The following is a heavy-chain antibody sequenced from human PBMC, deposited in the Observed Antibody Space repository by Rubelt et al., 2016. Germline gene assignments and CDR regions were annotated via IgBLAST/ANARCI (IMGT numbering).Heavy chain of an antibody. J-gene: IGHJ6*02. CDR2: ISGSGGST. CDR1: GFTFSSYA. D-gene: IGHD7-27*01. Sequence: EVQLVESGGGLVQPGGSLRLSCAASGFTFSSYAMSWVRQAPGKGLEWVSAISGSGGSTYYADSVKGRFTISRDNSKNTLYLQMNSLRAEDTAVYYCAKEHDNSGRYYYYGMDVWGQGTTVTVSS. CDR3: AKEHDNSGRYYYYGMDV. V-gene: IGHV3-23*04.